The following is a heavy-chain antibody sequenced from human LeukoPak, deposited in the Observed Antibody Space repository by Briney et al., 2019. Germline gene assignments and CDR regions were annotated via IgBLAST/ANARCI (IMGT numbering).Heavy chain of an antibody. V-gene: IGHV4-59*01. CDR2: IYYSGST. D-gene: IGHD3-22*01. Sequence: SETLSLTCTVSGGSISSYYWSWIRQPPGKGLEWIGYIYYSGSTNYNPSLKSRVTISVDTSKNQFSLKLSSVTAADTAVYYCARECYYDSSGYYGSAFDIWGQGTMVTVSS. CDR3: ARECYYDSSGYYGSAFDI. J-gene: IGHJ3*02. CDR1: GGSISSYY.